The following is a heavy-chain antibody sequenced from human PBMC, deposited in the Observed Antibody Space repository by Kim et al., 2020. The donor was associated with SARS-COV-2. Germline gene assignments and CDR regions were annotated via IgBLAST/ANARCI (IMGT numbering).Heavy chain of an antibody. CDR3: AKIVVVVAAMPLSFDY. Sequence: SVKGRFTISRDNSKNTLYLQMNSLRSEDTAVYYCAKIVVVVAAMPLSFDYWGQGTLVTVSS. D-gene: IGHD2-15*01. J-gene: IGHJ4*02. V-gene: IGHV3-23*01.